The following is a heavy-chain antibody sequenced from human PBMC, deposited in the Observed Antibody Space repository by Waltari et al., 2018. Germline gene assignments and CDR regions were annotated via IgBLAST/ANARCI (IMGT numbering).Heavy chain of an antibody. V-gene: IGHV1-8*01. CDR1: GYTFTSYD. CDR3: ARSIIVLMVYAPTGRENWFDP. J-gene: IGHJ5*02. D-gene: IGHD2-8*01. Sequence: QVQLVQSGAEVKKPGASVKVSCKASGYTFTSYDINWLRQATGQGLEGMGWMNPNSGNTGYAQKFQGRVTMTRNTSISTAYMELSSLRSEDTAVYYCARSIIVLMVYAPTGRENWFDPWGQGTLVTVSS. CDR2: MNPNSGNT.